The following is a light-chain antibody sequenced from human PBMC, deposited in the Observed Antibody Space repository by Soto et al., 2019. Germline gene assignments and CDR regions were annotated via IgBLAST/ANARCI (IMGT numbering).Light chain of an antibody. CDR1: SSDVGGYNY. CDR3: SSYTGSSTYG. CDR2: EVS. J-gene: IGLJ1*01. Sequence: HSVLTQPASGSGSPGQSITISCTGTSSDVGGYNYVSWYQQHPGKAPKLMIYEVSNRPSGVSNRFSGSKSGNTASLTISGLLADDEADDDCSSYTGSSTYGFGTETKVT. V-gene: IGLV2-14*01.